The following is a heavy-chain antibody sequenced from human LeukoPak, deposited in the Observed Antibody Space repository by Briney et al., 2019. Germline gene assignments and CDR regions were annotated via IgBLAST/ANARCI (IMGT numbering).Heavy chain of an antibody. CDR1: GYTFTGYY. CDR3: ARGAFVVTTSPKGDY. CDR2: INPNSGGA. D-gene: IGHD2-2*01. V-gene: IGHV1-2*02. J-gene: IGHJ4*02. Sequence: ASVKVSCKASGYTFTGYYMHWVRQAPGQGLEWMGWINPNSGGANYAQKFQGRVTMTRDTSISTAYMELSRLRSDDTAVYYCARGAFVVTTSPKGDYWGQGTLVTVSS.